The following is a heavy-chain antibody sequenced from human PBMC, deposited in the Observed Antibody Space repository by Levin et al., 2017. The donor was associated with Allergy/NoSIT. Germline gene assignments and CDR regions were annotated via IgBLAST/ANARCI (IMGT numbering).Heavy chain of an antibody. V-gene: IGHV3-23*01. CDR2: VSDSGFNT. D-gene: IGHD3-16*01. CDR3: ARRLAVGGTRSFDI. Sequence: GESLKISCAASGFTFSSYAMSWVRQAPGKGLGWVSAVSDSGFNTYYADSVKGRFTISRDNSKNTLYLQMNSLRAEDTALYYCARRLAVGGTRSFDIWGHGTMVTVSS. J-gene: IGHJ3*02. CDR1: GFTFSSYA.